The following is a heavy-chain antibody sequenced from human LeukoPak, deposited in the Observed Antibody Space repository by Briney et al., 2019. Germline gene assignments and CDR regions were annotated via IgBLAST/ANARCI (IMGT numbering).Heavy chain of an antibody. CDR3: TRHGNALDI. Sequence: PGGSLRLSCAASGFTFSGSAMHWVRQAPGKGLEWVGSIRSKANNYATAYAASVKGRFTISRDDSKKTAYLQMNSLKTEDTAVYYCTRHGNALDIWGQGTMVTVSS. V-gene: IGHV3-73*01. CDR2: IRSKANNYAT. CDR1: GFTFSGSA. J-gene: IGHJ3*02.